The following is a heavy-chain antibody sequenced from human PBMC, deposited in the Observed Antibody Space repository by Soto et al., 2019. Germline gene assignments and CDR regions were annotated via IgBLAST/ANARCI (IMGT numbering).Heavy chain of an antibody. CDR1: GFTFTRHW. CDR3: ARSQYRLEVWSGWDFDL. D-gene: IGHD3-3*01. CDR2: IKEDGRET. J-gene: IGHJ4*02. V-gene: IGHV3-7*01. Sequence: VQLVESGGGLVRPGGSLRLSCAASGFTFTRHWMTWVRQAPGKGLEWVANIKEDGRETFYLDSVKGRFTISRDNPKNSLFLQMNSVRVEDTAVYYCARSQYRLEVWSGWDFDLWGQGMLVTVSS.